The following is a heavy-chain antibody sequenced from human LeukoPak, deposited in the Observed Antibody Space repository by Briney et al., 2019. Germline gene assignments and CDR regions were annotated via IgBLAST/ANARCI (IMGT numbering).Heavy chain of an antibody. Sequence: SETLSLTCTVSGGSISSSSYYWGWIRQPPGKGLEWIGSIYYSGSTYYNPSLKSRVTISVDTSKNQFSLKLSSVTAADTAVYYCARQPWRHWLVFDYWGQGTLVTVSS. CDR1: GGSISSSSYY. CDR3: ARQPWRHWLVFDY. V-gene: IGHV4-39*01. CDR2: IYYSGST. D-gene: IGHD6-19*01. J-gene: IGHJ4*02.